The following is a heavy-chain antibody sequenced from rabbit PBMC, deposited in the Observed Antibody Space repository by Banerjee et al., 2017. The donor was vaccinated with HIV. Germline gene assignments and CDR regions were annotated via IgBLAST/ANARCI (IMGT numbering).Heavy chain of an antibody. Sequence: QEQLVASGGGLVTLGGSLKLSCKASGIDFSTYGISWVRQAPGKGLEWIACINTSSGNTVYATWAKGRFTISRTSSTTVALQMTSLTAADTATYFCARDLVGVIGWNFDLWGPGTLVTVS. CDR1: GIDFSTYG. V-gene: IGHV1S45*01. CDR3: ARDLVGVIGWNFDL. D-gene: IGHD1-1*01. J-gene: IGHJ4*01. CDR2: INTSSGNT.